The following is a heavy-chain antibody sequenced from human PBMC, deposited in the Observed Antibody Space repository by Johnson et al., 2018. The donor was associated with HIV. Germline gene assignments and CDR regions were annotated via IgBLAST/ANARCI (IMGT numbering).Heavy chain of an antibody. D-gene: IGHD3-3*01. Sequence: VQLVESGGGVVQPGRSLRLSCAASGFTFSNAWMSWVRQAPGKGLVWVGRIKSKTDGGTRDYAAPVKGRFTISRDDSKNRLHLQMNSLKTEDTAVYYCTTGLTIFGVVILDAFDIWGQGTMVTVSS. CDR1: GFTFSNAW. V-gene: IGHV3-15*01. J-gene: IGHJ3*02. CDR2: IKSKTDGGTR. CDR3: TTGLTIFGVVILDAFDI.